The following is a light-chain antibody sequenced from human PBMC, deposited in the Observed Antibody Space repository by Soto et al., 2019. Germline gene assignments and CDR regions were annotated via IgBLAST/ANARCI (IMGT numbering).Light chain of an antibody. CDR3: QQFGSSPRVT. CDR1: QSVSSSY. CDR2: GAS. V-gene: IGKV3-20*01. J-gene: IGKJ1*01. Sequence: EIVLTQSPGTLSLSPGERATLSCRASQSVSSSYIAWYQQKPGQAPRLLIYGASSRASGIPDRFSGSGSGTDVTLTISRLEREDFAVYYCQQFGSSPRVTFGQGTKVEIK.